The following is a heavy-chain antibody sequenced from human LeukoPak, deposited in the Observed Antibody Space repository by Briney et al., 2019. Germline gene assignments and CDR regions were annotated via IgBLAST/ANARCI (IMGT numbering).Heavy chain of an antibody. CDR1: GFIFSSYG. CDR3: ARDGGDYGDYELQYYFDY. V-gene: IGHV3-33*01. Sequence: PGGSLRLSCAASGFIFSSYGMHWVRQAPGKGLEWVAVIWYDGSNKYYADSVKGRFTISRDNSKNTLYLQMNSLRAEDTAVYYCARDGGDYGDYELQYYFDYWGQGTLVTVSS. CDR2: IWYDGSNK. J-gene: IGHJ4*02. D-gene: IGHD4-17*01.